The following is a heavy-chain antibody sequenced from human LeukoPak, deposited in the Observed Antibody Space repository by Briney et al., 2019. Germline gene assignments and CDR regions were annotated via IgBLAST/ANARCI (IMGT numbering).Heavy chain of an antibody. J-gene: IGHJ4*02. CDR1: GVSISSYY. CDR3: ATGRSIRYFDY. Sequence: PSETLSLTCSVSGVSISSYYWNWIRQPPGKGLEWIGYVHYSGSTNYNPSLKSRVTISVDTSKSQFSLKLSSATAADTAVYYCATGRSIRYFDYWGQGTLLTVSS. V-gene: IGHV4-59*08. CDR2: VHYSGST. D-gene: IGHD3-9*01.